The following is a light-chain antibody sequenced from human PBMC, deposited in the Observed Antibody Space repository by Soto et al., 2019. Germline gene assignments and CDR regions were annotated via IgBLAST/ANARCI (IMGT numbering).Light chain of an antibody. CDR1: QSLSGW. CDR3: LQNYNYPLT. J-gene: IGKJ4*01. Sequence: DIQMTQSPSTLSASVGDRVTITCRASQSLSGWLAWYQQEPGKAPNLLIYMASTLASGVPSRFSGSGSGTDFTLTISSLQPEDFATYYCLQNYNYPLTFGGGTKVDIK. V-gene: IGKV1-5*03. CDR2: MAS.